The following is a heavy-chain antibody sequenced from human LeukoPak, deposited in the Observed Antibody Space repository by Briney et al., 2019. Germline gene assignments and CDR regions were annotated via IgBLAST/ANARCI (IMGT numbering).Heavy chain of an antibody. CDR1: GGSISSYY. Sequence: SETLSLTCTVSGGSISSYYWSWIRQPPGKGLEWIGYIYYSGSTNYNPSLKSRVTISVDTSKNQFSLKLSSVTAAATAVYYCTRTPEEFWSGYSWWYFDLWGRGTLVTVSS. J-gene: IGHJ2*01. CDR3: TRTPEEFWSGYSWWYFDL. D-gene: IGHD3-3*01. CDR2: IYYSGST. V-gene: IGHV4-59*01.